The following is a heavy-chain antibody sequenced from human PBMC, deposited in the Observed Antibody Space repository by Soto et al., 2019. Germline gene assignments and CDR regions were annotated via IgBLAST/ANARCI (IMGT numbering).Heavy chain of an antibody. V-gene: IGHV4-34*01. J-gene: IGHJ4*02. D-gene: IGHD5-18*01. CDR1: GGSFSGYY. CDR3: ARNVAWIQLWLRGGPFEY. CDR2: INHSGST. Sequence: SETLSLTCAVYGGSFSGYYWSWIRQPPGKGLEWIGEINHSGSTNYNPSLKSRVTISVDTSKNQFSLKLSSVTAADTAVYYCARNVAWIQLWLRGGPFEYWGQGTRVTVSS.